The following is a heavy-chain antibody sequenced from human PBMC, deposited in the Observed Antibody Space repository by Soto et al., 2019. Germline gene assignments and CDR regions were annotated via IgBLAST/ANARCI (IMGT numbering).Heavy chain of an antibody. CDR1: GGSISERY. V-gene: IGHV4-4*07. CDR2: IFANGHT. J-gene: IGHJ5*02. Sequence: PPEKLRHTDMVSGGSISERYWIWGRQPPGRGLGWIGLIFANGHTDYNPSLTSRVTMSVAPSKNQFSLRLPSMPAADTAVYYGLAILAPSGPNWLDPWGRGT. D-gene: IGHD3-16*01. CDR3: LAILAPSGPNWLDP.